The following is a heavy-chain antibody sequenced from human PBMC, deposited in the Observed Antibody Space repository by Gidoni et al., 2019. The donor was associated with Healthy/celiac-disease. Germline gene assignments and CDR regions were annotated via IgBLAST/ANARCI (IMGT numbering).Heavy chain of an antibody. J-gene: IGHJ6*02. D-gene: IGHD5-12*01. Sequence: QVPLQQWGAGLLQPSAAVYITCAACAGSFSAYYGSCLRHPPGKVREWTGEINHSGSTNYNPALKIRVTISVYTSKNPFSVKLSSVTAADTAVYYCARGPYIPIVATNDYYYYGMDVWGQGTTVTVSS. V-gene: IGHV4-34*01. CDR2: INHSGST. CDR3: ARGPYIPIVATNDYYYYGMDV. CDR1: AGSFSAYY.